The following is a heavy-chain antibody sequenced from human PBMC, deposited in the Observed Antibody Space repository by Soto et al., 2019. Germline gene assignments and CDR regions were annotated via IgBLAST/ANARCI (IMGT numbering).Heavy chain of an antibody. CDR3: ARDYMVRGVMRWFDP. Sequence: QVQLQESGPVLVKPSGTLSLTCAVSGGSISSSNWWSWVRQPPGKVLEWIGEIYHSGSTNYNPSLKSRVTISVDKSKNQFSLKLSSVTAADTAVYYCARDYMVRGVMRWFDPWGQGTLVTVSS. CDR1: GGSISSSNW. J-gene: IGHJ5*02. CDR2: IYHSGST. D-gene: IGHD3-10*01. V-gene: IGHV4-4*02.